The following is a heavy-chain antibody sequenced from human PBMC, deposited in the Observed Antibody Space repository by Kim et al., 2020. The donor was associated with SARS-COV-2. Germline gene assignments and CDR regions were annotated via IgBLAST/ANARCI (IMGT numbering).Heavy chain of an antibody. D-gene: IGHD6-6*01. J-gene: IGHJ4*02. CDR2: IIPILGIA. V-gene: IGHV1-69*04. CDR1: GGTFSSYA. CDR3: ARDRGGGIAARPWDY. Sequence: SVKVSCKASGGTFSSYAISWVRQAPGQGLEWMGRIIPILGIANYAQKFQGRVTITADKSTSTAYMELSSLRSEDTAVYYCARDRGGGIAARPWDYWGQGTLVTVSS.